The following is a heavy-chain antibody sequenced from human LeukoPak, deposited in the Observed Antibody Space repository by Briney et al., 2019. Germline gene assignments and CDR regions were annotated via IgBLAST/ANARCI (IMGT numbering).Heavy chain of an antibody. V-gene: IGHV3-74*01. Sequence: PGGSLRLSCAASGFTFSSYWMHWVRQAPGKGLVWVSRINSDGSSTSYADSVKGRLTISRDNAKNTLYLQMNSLRAEDTAVYYCARDSSGFSGFDPWGQGTLVTVSS. CDR1: GFTFSSYW. J-gene: IGHJ5*02. CDR2: INSDGSST. D-gene: IGHD6-19*01. CDR3: ARDSSGFSGFDP.